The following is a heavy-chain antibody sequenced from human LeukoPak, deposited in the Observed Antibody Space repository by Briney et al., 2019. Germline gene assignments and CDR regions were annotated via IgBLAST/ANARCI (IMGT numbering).Heavy chain of an antibody. CDR3: AKDRPRALITMVRGAVGPFDY. V-gene: IGHV3-23*01. J-gene: IGHJ4*02. CDR2: ISGSGGST. CDR1: GFTFSSYS. D-gene: IGHD3-10*01. Sequence: GGSLRLSCAASGFTFSSYSMSWVRHAPGKGLEWVSAISGSGGSTDYADSVKGRFTISKDNYKNTLYLQMNSVSAEDTAVYYCAKDRPRALITMVRGAVGPFDYWGQGTLVTVSS.